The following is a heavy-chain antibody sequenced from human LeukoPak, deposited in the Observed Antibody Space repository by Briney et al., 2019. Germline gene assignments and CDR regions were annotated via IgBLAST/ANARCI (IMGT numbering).Heavy chain of an antibody. D-gene: IGHD3-10*02. V-gene: IGHV3-21*01. CDR3: ARGTMFPYYFDY. J-gene: IGHJ4*02. Sequence: GGSLRLSCAASGFTFSSYSMCWVRQAPGKGLEWVSFISSSSSYIYYADSVKGRFTISRDNAKNSLYLQMNSLRAEDTAAYYCARGTMFPYYFDYWGQGTLVTVSS. CDR2: ISSSSSYI. CDR1: GFTFSSYS.